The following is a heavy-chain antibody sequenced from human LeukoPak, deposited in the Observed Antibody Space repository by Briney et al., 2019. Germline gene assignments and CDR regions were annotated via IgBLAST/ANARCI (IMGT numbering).Heavy chain of an antibody. J-gene: IGHJ3*02. CDR3: ARRITVSRALDI. CDR2: INHSGST. CDR1: GGSFSGYY. V-gene: IGHV4-34*01. Sequence: SETLSLTCAVYGGSFSGYYWSWIRQPPGKGLEWIGEINHSGSTNYNPSLKSRVTISVDTSKNQFSLKLSSVTAADTAVYYCARRITVSRALDIWGQGTMVTVSS.